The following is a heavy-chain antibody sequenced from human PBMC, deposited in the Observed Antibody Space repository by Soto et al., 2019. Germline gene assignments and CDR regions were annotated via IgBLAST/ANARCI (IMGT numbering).Heavy chain of an antibody. D-gene: IGHD4-17*01. CDR1: GFVFSSYG. CDR3: AKPLTSTDAFDI. J-gene: IGHJ3*02. CDR2: ISYDGNNK. Sequence: QVQLVESGGGMVQPGTSLRLSGAASGFVFSSYGIHWVRQAPGKGLEWVAVISYDGNNKYYADSVKGRFTISRDNSKNTLYLQMNILGDEDTAVYYCAKPLTSTDAFDIWGQGTMVTVS. V-gene: IGHV3-30*18.